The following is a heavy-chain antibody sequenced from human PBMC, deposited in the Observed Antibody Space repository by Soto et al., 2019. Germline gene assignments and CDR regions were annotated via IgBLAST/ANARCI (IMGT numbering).Heavy chain of an antibody. CDR1: GGAFNNFA. J-gene: IGHJ4*02. Sequence: VQLVQSGAEMKKPGSSVKVSCKASGGAFNNFAVSWVRQAPGQGLEWVGGITPILGVPNYAQKFRGRVTITADVSTTTAYMEMNSLTSEDTALYYCARGGSGSRGDYWGQGTLVTVSS. CDR3: ARGGSGSRGDY. D-gene: IGHD3-10*01. CDR2: ITPILGVP. V-gene: IGHV1-69*01.